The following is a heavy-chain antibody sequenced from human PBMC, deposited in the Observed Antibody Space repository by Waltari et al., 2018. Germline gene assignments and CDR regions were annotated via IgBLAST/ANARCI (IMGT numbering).Heavy chain of an antibody. J-gene: IGHJ4*02. V-gene: IGHV6-1*01. CDR2: TYYRSKWYN. D-gene: IGHD3-3*01. CDR1: GDSVSSNSAA. Sequence: QVQLQQSGPGLVKPSQTLSLTCATSGDSVSSNSAAWHWTRQSHSNGLESLGMTYYRSKWYNDYAVSVKSRITINPDTSKNQFSLQLNSVTPEDTAVYYCARGLFWSGYYNSYYFDYWGQGTLVTASS. CDR3: ARGLFWSGYYNSYYFDY.